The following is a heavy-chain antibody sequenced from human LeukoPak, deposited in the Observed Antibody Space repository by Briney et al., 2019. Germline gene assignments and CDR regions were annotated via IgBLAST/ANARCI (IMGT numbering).Heavy chain of an antibody. D-gene: IGHD3-22*01. CDR3: PRRGGYYYDGSGTNDY. CDR1: GFTFSDYY. Sequence: PGGSLRLSCAASGFTFSDYYMSWIRQAPGKGLERVSYISSSGSTIYYANSVKGRLTIPRDNAKNSLYLQMNSLRAEDTAVYYCPRRGGYYYDGSGTNDYWGQGTLVTVSS. V-gene: IGHV3-11*01. CDR2: ISSSGSTI. J-gene: IGHJ4*02.